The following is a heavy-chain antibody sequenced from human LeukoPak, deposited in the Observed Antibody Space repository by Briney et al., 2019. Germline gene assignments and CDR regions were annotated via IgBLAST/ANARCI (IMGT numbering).Heavy chain of an antibody. D-gene: IGHD2-15*01. Sequence: SETLSLTCAAYGGSFSGYYWSWLRQPPGKGLEWIGEINHSGSTNYNPSLKSRVTISVDTSKNQFSLKLSSVTAADTAVYYCATRILASAGTNWFDPWGQGTLVTVSS. J-gene: IGHJ5*02. CDR3: ATRILASAGTNWFDP. CDR2: INHSGST. CDR1: GGSFSGYY. V-gene: IGHV4-34*01.